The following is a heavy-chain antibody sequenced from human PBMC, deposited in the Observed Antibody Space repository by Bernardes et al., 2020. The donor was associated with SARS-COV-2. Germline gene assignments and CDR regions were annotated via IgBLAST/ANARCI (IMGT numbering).Heavy chain of an antibody. Sequence: SVKVSCKASGFTFSTSAIQWVRQARGQRLEWIGWIVVGSGNTNYAQKFQERVTITRDMSTSTVYMELSSLRSEDTAVYYCVTDRVGATNTAYCDGDCYSNWGQGTLVTVSS. J-gene: IGHJ4*02. D-gene: IGHD2-21*02. CDR1: GFTFSTSA. CDR3: VTDRVGATNTAYCDGDCYSN. CDR2: IVVGSGNT. V-gene: IGHV1-58*02.